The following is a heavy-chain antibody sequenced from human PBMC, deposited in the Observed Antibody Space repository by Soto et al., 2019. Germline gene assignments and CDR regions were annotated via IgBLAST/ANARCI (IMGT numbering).Heavy chain of an antibody. V-gene: IGHV4-31*03. D-gene: IGHD4-17*01. CDR3: ARDWGGDYGGRNDYYYYGMDV. CDR2: IYYSGST. J-gene: IGHJ6*02. Sequence: PSETLSLTCTVSGGSISSGGYYWSWIRQHPGKGLEWIGYIYYSGSTYYNPSLKSRVTISVDTSKNQFSLKLSSVTAADTAVYYCARDWGGDYGGRNDYYYYGMDVWGQGTTVTVSS. CDR1: GGSISSGGYY.